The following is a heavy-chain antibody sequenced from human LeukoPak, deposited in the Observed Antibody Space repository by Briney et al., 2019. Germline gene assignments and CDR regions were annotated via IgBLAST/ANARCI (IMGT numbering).Heavy chain of an antibody. J-gene: IGHJ4*02. CDR2: INSDGSSP. D-gene: IGHD3-22*01. CDR1: GFSFSTYW. CDR3: AREIIYDSL. Sequence: GGSLRLSCAASGFSFSTYWMHWVRQAPGKGLVWVSRINSDGSSPNYADSAKGRFTISRDNSKNTLYLQMNSLRAEDTAVYYCAREIIYDSLWGQGTLVTVSS. V-gene: IGHV3-74*01.